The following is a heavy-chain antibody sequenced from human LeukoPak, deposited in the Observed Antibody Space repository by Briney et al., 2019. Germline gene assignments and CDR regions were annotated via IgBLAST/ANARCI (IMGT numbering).Heavy chain of an antibody. Sequence: AGGSLRLSCAASGFTFDDYGMSWVRQAPGKGLEWVSGINWNGGTTGYADSVKGRFTISRDNAKNSLYLQMNSLRAEDTAVYYCARELYTRDGYNSYMDVWGRGTTVTISS. CDR1: GFTFDDYG. V-gene: IGHV3-20*04. D-gene: IGHD5-24*01. CDR2: INWNGGTT. CDR3: ARELYTRDGYNSYMDV. J-gene: IGHJ6*03.